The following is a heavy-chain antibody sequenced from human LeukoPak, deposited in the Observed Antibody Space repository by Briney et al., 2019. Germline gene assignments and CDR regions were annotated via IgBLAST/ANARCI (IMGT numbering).Heavy chain of an antibody. D-gene: IGHD5-18*01. Sequence: SETLSLTCTVSGGSISSYYWSWIRQPPGKRLEWIGYIYYSGSTNYNPPLKSRVTMSLDTSKNQFSLKLSSVTAADTAVYYCAREFCCGSYDYWGQGTLVTVSS. CDR2: IYYSGST. J-gene: IGHJ4*02. CDR3: AREFCCGSYDY. V-gene: IGHV4-59*01. CDR1: GGSISSYY.